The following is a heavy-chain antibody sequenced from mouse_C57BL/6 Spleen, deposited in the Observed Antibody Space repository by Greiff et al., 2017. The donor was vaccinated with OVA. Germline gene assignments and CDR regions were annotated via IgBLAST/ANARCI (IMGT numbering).Heavy chain of an antibody. CDR3: ARGDDYWWYFDV. CDR2: IDPSDSET. V-gene: IGHV1-52*01. J-gene: IGHJ1*03. Sequence: QVQLQQPGAELVRPGSSVKLSCKASGYTFTSYWMHWVKQRPIQGLEWIGNIDPSDSETHYNQKFKDKATLTVAKSSIMTYMQLTSLSSEDSAVYYCARGDDYWWYFDVWGTGTTVTVSS. D-gene: IGHD2-4*01. CDR1: GYTFTSYW.